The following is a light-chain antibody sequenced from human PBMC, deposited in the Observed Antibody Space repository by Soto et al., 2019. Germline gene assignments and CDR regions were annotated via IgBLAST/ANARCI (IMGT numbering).Light chain of an antibody. J-gene: IGLJ1*01. V-gene: IGLV2-14*01. Sequence: QSALTQPASVSGSPGQSITISCTGTSSDIGGYNFVSWYQQHPGKAPKLIIFEVSNRPSGVSHRFSGPKSDITASLTISGLQAGDEADYYCSSYRSTSTLYVFGTGTKVTVL. CDR1: SSDIGGYNF. CDR2: EVS. CDR3: SSYRSTSTLYV.